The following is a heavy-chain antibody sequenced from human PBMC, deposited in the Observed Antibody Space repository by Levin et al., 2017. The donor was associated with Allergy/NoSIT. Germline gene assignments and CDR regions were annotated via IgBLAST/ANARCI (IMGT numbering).Heavy chain of an antibody. CDR1: GFTFSSYW. J-gene: IGHJ4*02. Sequence: GGSLRLSCAASGFTFSSYWMHWVRQAPGKGLVWVSRISTDGSTTNYADSVKGRFTISRDNAKNTLYLQMNSLRAEDTAVYYCARALIVGATSGGDYWGQGPLVTGSS. CDR2: ISTDGSTT. V-gene: IGHV3-74*01. CDR3: ARALIVGATSGGDY. D-gene: IGHD1-26*01.